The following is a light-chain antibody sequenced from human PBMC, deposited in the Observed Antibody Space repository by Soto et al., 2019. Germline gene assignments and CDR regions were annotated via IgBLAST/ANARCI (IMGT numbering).Light chain of an antibody. CDR2: ATS. V-gene: IGKV1-16*01. CDR1: KDINNY. J-gene: IGKJ1*01. CDR3: QQYNSYPCT. Sequence: DIQMHQFPHSLSASLGDSVSITCRASKDINNYLVWFQQQPGKAPKPLMYATSTLHSGVPSRFTGGGSGREFTLTITSLQPQDCVTYYCQQYNSYPCTFRQGNKL.